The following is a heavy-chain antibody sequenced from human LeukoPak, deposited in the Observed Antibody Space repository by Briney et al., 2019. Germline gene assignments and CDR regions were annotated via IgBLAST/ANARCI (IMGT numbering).Heavy chain of an antibody. Sequence: SETLSLTCAVYGGSFSGYYWSWIRQPPGKGLVWIGEINHSGSTNYNPSLKSRVTISVDTSKNQFSLKLSSVTAADTAVYYCARLYVGAFDIWGQGTMVTVSS. V-gene: IGHV4-34*01. CDR3: ARLYVGAFDI. J-gene: IGHJ3*02. CDR1: GGSFSGYY. CDR2: INHSGST. D-gene: IGHD2-8*01.